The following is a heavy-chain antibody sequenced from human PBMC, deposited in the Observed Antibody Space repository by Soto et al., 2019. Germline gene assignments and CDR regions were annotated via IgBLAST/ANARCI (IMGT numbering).Heavy chain of an antibody. CDR2: IKQDGSEK. V-gene: IGHV3-7*03. D-gene: IGHD3-16*01. CDR3: ARDGGNYFDY. J-gene: IGHJ4*02. CDR1: EFTFSRYL. Sequence: PGGSLRLSCTASEFTFSRYLMSWVRQAPGKGLEWVASIKQDGSEKYYVDSVKGRFSISRDNAKNSLYPQMNSLRAEDTAVYYCARDGGNYFDYWGQGTLVTVSS.